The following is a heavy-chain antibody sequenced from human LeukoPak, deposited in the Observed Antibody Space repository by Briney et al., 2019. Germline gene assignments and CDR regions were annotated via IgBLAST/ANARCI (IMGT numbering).Heavy chain of an antibody. J-gene: IGHJ4*02. D-gene: IGHD2-21*01. V-gene: IGHV1-69*06. CDR2: IIPIFGTA. Sequence: ASVKVSCKASGGTFSSYAISWVRQAPGQGLEWMGGIIPIFGTADYAQKFQGRVTITSDKSMSPAYMELRSLRCEDTAVYYCARAAYCGGDCYPFDYWGQGPLVTVFS. CDR1: GGTFSSYA. CDR3: ARAAYCGGDCYPFDY.